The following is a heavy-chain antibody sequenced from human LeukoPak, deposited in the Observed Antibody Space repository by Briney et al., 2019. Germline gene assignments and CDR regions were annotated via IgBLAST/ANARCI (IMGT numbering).Heavy chain of an antibody. Sequence: ASVKVPCKASGYTLNDYYMHWVRQAPGQGPEWMGWIKPNSGGTNYAQKFQGRVTMTRDTSISTAYMGLSRLTSDDTAMYYCARTSPYSSSWTGYYFDYWGQGTLVTVSS. D-gene: IGHD6-13*01. V-gene: IGHV1-2*02. CDR2: IKPNSGGT. CDR3: ARTSPYSSSWTGYYFDY. J-gene: IGHJ4*02. CDR1: GYTLNDYY.